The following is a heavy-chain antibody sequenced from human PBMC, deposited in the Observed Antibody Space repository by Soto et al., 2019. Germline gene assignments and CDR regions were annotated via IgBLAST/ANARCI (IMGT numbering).Heavy chain of an antibody. CDR1: GFTFSNAW. CDR2: IKSKTDGGTT. Sequence: EVQLVESGGGLVKPGGSLRLSCAASGFTFSNAWMNWVRQAPGKGLEWVGRIKSKTDGGTTDYAAPVKGRFTISRDDSKNTLYLQMNSLKTEDTAVYYCTTVSAPTVTNPIYYYGMDVWGQGTTVTVSS. CDR3: TTVSAPTVTNPIYYYGMDV. J-gene: IGHJ6*02. V-gene: IGHV3-15*07. D-gene: IGHD4-17*01.